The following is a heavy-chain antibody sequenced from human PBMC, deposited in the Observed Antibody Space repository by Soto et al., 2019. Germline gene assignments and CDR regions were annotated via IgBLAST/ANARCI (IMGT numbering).Heavy chain of an antibody. J-gene: IGHJ6*03. CDR2: ISYDGSNK. V-gene: IGHV3-30*03. Sequence: GGSLRLSCAASGFTFSSYGMHWVRQAPGKGLEWVAVISYDGSNKYYADSVKGRFTISRDNSKNTLYLQMNSLRAEDTAVYYCASEQQLPDEVGYYYYYMDVWGKGTTVTVSS. D-gene: IGHD6-13*01. CDR1: GFTFSSYG. CDR3: ASEQQLPDEVGYYYYYMDV.